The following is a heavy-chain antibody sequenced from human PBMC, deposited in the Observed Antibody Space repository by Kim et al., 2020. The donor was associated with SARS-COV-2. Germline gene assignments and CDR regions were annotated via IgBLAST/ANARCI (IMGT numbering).Heavy chain of an antibody. CDR1: GFTFGDYV. Sequence: GGSLRLSCTASGFTFGDYVMSWFRQAPGKGLEWVGFIRSKAYGGTTEYAASVKGRFTISRDDSKSIAYLQMNSLKTEDTAVYYCTRDPPKYYYDSSGYPFDYWGQGTLVTVSS. CDR2: IRSKAYGGTT. D-gene: IGHD3-22*01. V-gene: IGHV3-49*03. J-gene: IGHJ4*02. CDR3: TRDPPKYYYDSSGYPFDY.